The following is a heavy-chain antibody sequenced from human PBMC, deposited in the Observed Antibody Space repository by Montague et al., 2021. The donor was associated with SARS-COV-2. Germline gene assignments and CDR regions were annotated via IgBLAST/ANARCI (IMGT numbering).Heavy chain of an antibody. V-gene: IGHV4-31*03. D-gene: IGHD3-22*01. CDR1: GGSISSGGYY. Sequence: TLSLTCTVSGGSISSGGYYWSWIRQHPGKGLEWIEYIYYSGSTYYNPSLKSRVTISVDTSKNQFSLKLSSVTAADTAVYYCARVKGIAMIVVVIGAFDIWGQGTMVTVSS. J-gene: IGHJ3*02. CDR3: ARVKGIAMIVVVIGAFDI. CDR2: IYYSGST.